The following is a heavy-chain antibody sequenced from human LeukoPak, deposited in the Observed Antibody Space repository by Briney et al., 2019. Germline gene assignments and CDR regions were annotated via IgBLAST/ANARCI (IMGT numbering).Heavy chain of an antibody. CDR2: IKQDGSEK. CDR3: ATSRTLDH. Sequence: RAGGSLRLSCAAPGFIFSSYWMNWVRQAPGKALEWVANIKQDGSEKYYVDSVKGRFTISRDNAKSSLYLQMNSLRVEDTAVYYCATSRTLDHWGQGTLVTVSS. V-gene: IGHV3-7*05. CDR1: GFIFSSYW. J-gene: IGHJ4*02.